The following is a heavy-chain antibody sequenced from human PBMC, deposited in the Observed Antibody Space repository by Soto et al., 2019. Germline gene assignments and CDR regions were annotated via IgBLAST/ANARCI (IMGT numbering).Heavy chain of an antibody. Sequence: SQTLSLTCAISGDSVSSNSAAWNWIRQSPSRGLEWLGRTYYRSKWYNDYAVSVKSRVTINPDTSKNQFSLQLNSVTPEDTAVYYCARDNDIVVVPAAIGYGMDVWGQGTTVPVSS. D-gene: IGHD2-2*01. V-gene: IGHV6-1*01. J-gene: IGHJ6*02. CDR1: GDSVSSNSAA. CDR3: ARDNDIVVVPAAIGYGMDV. CDR2: TYYRSKWYN.